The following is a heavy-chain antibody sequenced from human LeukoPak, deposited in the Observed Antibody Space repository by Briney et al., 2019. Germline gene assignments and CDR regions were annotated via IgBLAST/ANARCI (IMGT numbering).Heavy chain of an antibody. J-gene: IGHJ4*02. CDR1: GFTFASLG. D-gene: IGHD3-10*02. CDR3: VTDLHAVKWYVQ. V-gene: IGHV3-30*02. Sequence: PGGSLRLSCTTSGFTFASLGMHWVRQAPGKGLEWVAFVEHDGTTKYYADSVKGRFSISRDNLKNTLFLQMYSLRPDDTARYYCVTDLHAVKWYVQWGQGTLGNVSS. CDR2: VEHDGTTK.